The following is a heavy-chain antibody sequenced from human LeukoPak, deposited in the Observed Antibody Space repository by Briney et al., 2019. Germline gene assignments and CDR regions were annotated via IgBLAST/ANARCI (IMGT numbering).Heavy chain of an antibody. Sequence: SETLTLTCTVSGGSINSSTSYWGWIRQPPGKGLEWIGTISYSGCPSNNPSLKSRVTISGDTSKNQFSLKLSSVTAADTAVYYCARRTPYYDSSGYDDCWGQGTLVTVSS. CDR2: ISYSGCP. CDR3: ARRTPYYDSSGYDDC. D-gene: IGHD3-22*01. J-gene: IGHJ4*02. V-gene: IGHV4-39*01. CDR1: GGSINSSTSY.